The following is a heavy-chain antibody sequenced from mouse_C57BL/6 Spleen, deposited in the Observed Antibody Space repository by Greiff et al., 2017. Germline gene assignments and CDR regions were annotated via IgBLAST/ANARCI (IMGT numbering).Heavy chain of an antibody. V-gene: IGHV1-82*01. D-gene: IGHD1-1*02. CDR1: GYAFSNSW. J-gene: IGHJ3*01. Sequence: VQLQQSGPELVKPGASVKLSCKASGYAFSNSWMHWVKQRPGKGLEWIGQIDPGDGDTNYNGKFKGKATLTADKSSSTAYMQLSSLTSEDSAFYSSERRGWLEDLAYWGQGTLVTVSA. CDR3: ERRGWLEDLAY. CDR2: IDPGDGDT.